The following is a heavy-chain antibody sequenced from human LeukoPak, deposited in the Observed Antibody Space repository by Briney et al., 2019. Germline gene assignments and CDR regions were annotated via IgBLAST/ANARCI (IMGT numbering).Heavy chain of an antibody. CDR3: AKDPERITMIVVVIGPFDY. Sequence: GGSLRLSCAASGFTFSSYAMSWVRQAPGKGLEWVSAISGSGGSTYYADSVKGRFTISRDNSKSTLYLQMNSLRAEDTAVYYCAKDPERITMIVVVIGPFDYWGQGTLVTVSS. CDR1: GFTFSSYA. D-gene: IGHD3-22*01. J-gene: IGHJ4*02. V-gene: IGHV3-23*01. CDR2: ISGSGGST.